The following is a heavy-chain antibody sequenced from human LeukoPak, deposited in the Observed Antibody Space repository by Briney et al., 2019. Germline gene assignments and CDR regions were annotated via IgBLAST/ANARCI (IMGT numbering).Heavy chain of an antibody. CDR1: GGTFSSYA. J-gene: IGHJ4*02. CDR3: ARGAPSQGYFDY. CDR2: IIPIFGTA. V-gene: IGHV1-69*05. Sequence: ASVKVSCKASGGTFSSYAISLVRQARGRGLEWMGGIIPIFGTANYAQKFQGRVTITTDESTSTAYMELSSLRSEDTAVYYCARGAPSQGYFDYWGQGTLVTVSS.